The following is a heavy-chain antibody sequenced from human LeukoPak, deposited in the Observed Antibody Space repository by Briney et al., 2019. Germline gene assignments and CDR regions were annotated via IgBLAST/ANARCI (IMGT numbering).Heavy chain of an antibody. CDR2: IDRNGDST. D-gene: IGHD2-2*01. J-gene: IGHJ4*02. V-gene: IGHV3-20*04. CDR3: ARVQIQYQLPQLYYFDY. CDR1: GFTFDDYG. Sequence: GGSLRLSCAASGFTFDDYGMSWVRQAPGKGLEWVSGIDRNGDSTGYADSVEGRFTISRDNAKNSLYLQMNSLRAEDTAVYYCARVQIQYQLPQLYYFDYWGQGTLVTVSS.